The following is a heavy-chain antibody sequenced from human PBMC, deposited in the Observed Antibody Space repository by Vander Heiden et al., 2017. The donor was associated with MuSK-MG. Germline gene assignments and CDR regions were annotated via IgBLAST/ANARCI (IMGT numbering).Heavy chain of an antibody. J-gene: IGHJ4*02. CDR1: GFTFSSYS. Sequence: EVQLVESGGGLVKPGGSLRLSCAASGFTFSSYSMTWVRQAPGKGLEWVSSISSSSSYIYYADSVKGRFTISRDNAKNSLYLQMNSLRAEDTAVYYCARDMVGGVGYWGQGTLVTVSS. V-gene: IGHV3-21*01. CDR2: ISSSSSYI. D-gene: IGHD1-26*01. CDR3: ARDMVGGVGY.